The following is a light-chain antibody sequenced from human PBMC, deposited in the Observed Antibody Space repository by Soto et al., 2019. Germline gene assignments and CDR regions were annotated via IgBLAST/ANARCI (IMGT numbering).Light chain of an antibody. CDR1: QSVRRF. CDR3: QHRSSWPLT. Sequence: EVVLTQSPATLYLSPGERATLSCRASQSVRRFLTWYQQKPGQAPRLLVYDASNRAAGVPARFSGSGSETDFTLTISSLEPEDFAVYYCQHRSSWPLTFGGGTKVDIK. CDR2: DAS. J-gene: IGKJ4*01. V-gene: IGKV3-11*01.